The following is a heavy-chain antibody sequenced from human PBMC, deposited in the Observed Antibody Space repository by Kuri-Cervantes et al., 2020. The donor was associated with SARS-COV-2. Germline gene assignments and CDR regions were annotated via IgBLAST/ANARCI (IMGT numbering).Heavy chain of an antibody. CDR1: GGSISSGDYY. CDR2: FHYSGIT. Sequence: SETLSFTCTASGGSISSGDYYWSWIRQSPGEGLEWIGYFHYSGITYYNPSFKSRVDISVDTSKNQVSLKLNSVTAADTAVYYCARGFWGGFDFPTWSAFDFWGQGTRVTVSS. J-gene: IGHJ3*01. CDR3: ARGFWGGFDFPTWSAFDF. D-gene: IGHD5-12*01. V-gene: IGHV4-30-4*08.